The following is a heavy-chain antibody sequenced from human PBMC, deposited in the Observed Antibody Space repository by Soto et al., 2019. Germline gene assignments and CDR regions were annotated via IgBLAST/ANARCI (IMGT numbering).Heavy chain of an antibody. Sequence: GESLKISCAASGFTFNSYAMSWVRQAPGKGLEWVSAISGSGGSTYYADSVKGRFTISRDNSKNTLYLQMNSLRAEDTAVYYCAKSDGEFDYWGQGTLVTVSS. CDR3: AKSDGEFDY. CDR2: ISGSGGST. V-gene: IGHV3-23*01. J-gene: IGHJ4*02. D-gene: IGHD3-10*01. CDR1: GFTFNSYA.